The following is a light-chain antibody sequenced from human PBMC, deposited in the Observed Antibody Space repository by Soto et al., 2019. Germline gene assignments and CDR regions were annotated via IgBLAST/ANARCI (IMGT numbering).Light chain of an antibody. J-gene: IGKJ1*01. CDR1: QTISSW. Sequence: DIQMTQSPSTLSGSVVDRVTITCRASQTISSWLAWYQQKPGKAPKLLIYKASTLKSGVPSRFSGSGSGTEFPLPISSLQPDDFATYYCHHYNSYSEAFGQGPKV. V-gene: IGKV1-5*03. CDR2: KAS. CDR3: HHYNSYSEA.